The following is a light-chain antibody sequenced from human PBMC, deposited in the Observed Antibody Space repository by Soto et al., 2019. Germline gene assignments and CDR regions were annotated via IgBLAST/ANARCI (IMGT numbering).Light chain of an antibody. CDR1: SSDVGGYDY. CDR2: EVS. J-gene: IGLJ2*01. CDR3: SSHAGANNLV. V-gene: IGLV2-8*01. Sequence: QSVLTQPASVSGSPGQSITISCTGTSSDVGGYDYVSWYQQHPAKTPKLIIFEVSKRPSGVPDRFSGSKSGNTASLTVSGLQAEDEADYYCSSHAGANNLVFGGGTKLTVL.